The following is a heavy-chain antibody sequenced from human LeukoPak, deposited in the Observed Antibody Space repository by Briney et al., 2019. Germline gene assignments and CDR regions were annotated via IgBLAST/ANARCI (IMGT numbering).Heavy chain of an antibody. D-gene: IGHD2-21*02. CDR3: ARDGRCGGDCYAS. V-gene: IGHV3-21*01. J-gene: IGHJ4*02. Sequence: GGSLRLSCAASGFSGSTYTINCGRQAPGKGLEWFSIISSSSSYIYYADSVKGRFTISRDNAKNALYLQMNSLRVEDTAVYYCARDGRCGGDCYASWGQGTLVTVSS. CDR1: GFSGSTYT. CDR2: ISSSSSYI.